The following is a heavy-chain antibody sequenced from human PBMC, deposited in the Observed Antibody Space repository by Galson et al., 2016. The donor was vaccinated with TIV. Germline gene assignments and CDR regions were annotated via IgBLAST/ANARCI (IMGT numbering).Heavy chain of an antibody. V-gene: IGHV3-21*01. CDR1: VFPFSGFS. Sequence: SLRLSCADSVFPFSGFSMNWVRQTPGKGLEWVAFISSTSSYTYYADSVRGRYTISRDTANNIVYLQMSSLRVEDTAVDYCARDPVFGSGRYYSVLWYFDYWGQGTQVTVAS. CDR3: ARDPVFGSGRYYSVLWYFDY. J-gene: IGHJ4*02. D-gene: IGHD3-10*01. CDR2: ISSTSSYT.